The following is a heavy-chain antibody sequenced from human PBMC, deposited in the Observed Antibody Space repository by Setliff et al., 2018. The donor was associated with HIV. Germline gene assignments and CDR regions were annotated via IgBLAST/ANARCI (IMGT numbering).Heavy chain of an antibody. CDR3: ARGVAAAGTDY. V-gene: IGHV3-21*01. D-gene: IGHD6-13*01. CDR2: ISYSTGYT. J-gene: IGHJ4*02. CDR1: GFTFSSYT. Sequence: GGSLRLSCAASGFTFSSYTMNWVRQAPGEGLEWVSSISYSTGYTYYADSVKGRFTISRDNAKSSLYLQMNSLRAEDTAVYYCARGVAAAGTDYWGQGTLVTVSS.